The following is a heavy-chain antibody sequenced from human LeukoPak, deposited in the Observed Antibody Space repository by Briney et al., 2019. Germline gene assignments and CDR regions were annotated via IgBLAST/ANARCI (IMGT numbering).Heavy chain of an antibody. J-gene: IGHJ5*02. Sequence: GGSLRLSCAASEFTFSSYSMNWVRQAPGKGLEWVSYITNSGNSKSYADSVKGRFTISRDNTKNSLYLQMNGLRAEDTAIYYCAKVPRQHDNWFDPWGQGTLVTVSS. D-gene: IGHD3-9*01. CDR2: ITNSGNSK. CDR3: AKVPRQHDNWFDP. CDR1: EFTFSSYS. V-gene: IGHV3-48*01.